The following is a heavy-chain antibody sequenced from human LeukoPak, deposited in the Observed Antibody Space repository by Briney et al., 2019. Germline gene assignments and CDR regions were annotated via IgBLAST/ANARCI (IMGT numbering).Heavy chain of an antibody. CDR3: ARDPGDTDWYNFDF. CDR2: IHSSGNT. J-gene: IGHJ4*02. Sequence: PSETLSLTCTVSGGSLSGHFWSWFRRPPGKGLENIGYIHSSGNTNYNPSYKSRVTVSLEMSKNQFSLSLSSVTAADTAVYYCARDPGDTDWYNFDFWGQGTLVTVSS. D-gene: IGHD3-9*01. CDR1: GGSLSGHF. V-gene: IGHV4-59*11.